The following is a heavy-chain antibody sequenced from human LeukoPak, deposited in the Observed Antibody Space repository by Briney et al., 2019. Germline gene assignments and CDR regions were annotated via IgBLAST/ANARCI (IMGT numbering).Heavy chain of an antibody. V-gene: IGHV3-48*01. CDR3: ARRIYYGSGVNWFDP. J-gene: IGHJ5*02. Sequence: GGSLRLSCAASGFTFSSYSMNWVRQAPGKGLEWVSYISSSSSTIYYADSVKGRFTISRDNAKNSLYLQMNSLRAEDTAVYYCARRIYYGSGVNWFDPWGQGTLVTVSS. CDR2: ISSSSSTI. D-gene: IGHD3-10*01. CDR1: GFTFSSYS.